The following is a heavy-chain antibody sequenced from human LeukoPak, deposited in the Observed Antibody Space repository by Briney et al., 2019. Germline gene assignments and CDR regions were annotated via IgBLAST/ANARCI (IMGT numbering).Heavy chain of an antibody. J-gene: IGHJ4*02. Sequence: PSETLSLTCAVSGGSISSSNWWSWVRQPSGKGLEWIGEIYHSGSTNYNPSLKSRVTISVDKSKNQFSLKLSSVTAADTAVYYCARVRGYYDILTLFDYWGQGTLVTVSS. CDR1: GGSISSSNW. CDR2: IYHSGST. CDR3: ARVRGYYDILTLFDY. D-gene: IGHD3-9*01. V-gene: IGHV4-4*02.